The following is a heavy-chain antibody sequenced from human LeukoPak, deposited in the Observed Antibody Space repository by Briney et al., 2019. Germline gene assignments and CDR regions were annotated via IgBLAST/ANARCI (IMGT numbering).Heavy chain of an antibody. V-gene: IGHV4-30-2*01. Sequence: SQTLSLTCAVSGGSISSGGYSWSWIRQPPGKGLEWIGYIYHSGSTYYNPSLKSRVTISVDRSKNQFSLKLSSVTAADTAVYYCARELLWFGELLGVWFDPWGQGTLVTVSS. CDR1: GGSISSGGYS. D-gene: IGHD3-10*01. CDR2: IYHSGST. CDR3: ARELLWFGELLGVWFDP. J-gene: IGHJ5*02.